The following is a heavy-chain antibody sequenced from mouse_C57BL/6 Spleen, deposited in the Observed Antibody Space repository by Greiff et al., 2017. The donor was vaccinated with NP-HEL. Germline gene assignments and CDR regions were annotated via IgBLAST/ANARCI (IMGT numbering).Heavy chain of an antibody. CDR2: IDPSDSET. CDR1: GYTFTSYW. Sequence: QVQLQQPGAELVRPGSSVKLSCKASGYTFTSYWMHWVKQRPIQGLEWIGNIDPSDSETHYNQKFKDKATLTVDKSSSTAYMQLSSLTSEDSAVYYCARRGDYDYDWFAYWGKGTLVTVSA. V-gene: IGHV1-52*01. CDR3: ARRGDYDYDWFAY. D-gene: IGHD2-4*01. J-gene: IGHJ3*01.